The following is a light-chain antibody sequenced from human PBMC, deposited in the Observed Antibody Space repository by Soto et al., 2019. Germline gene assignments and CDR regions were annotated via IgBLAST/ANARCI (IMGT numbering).Light chain of an antibody. CDR3: QQYNRLIT. Sequence: DIQMTRSPSILSASVGDSVTITGRASQTIDSWVAWYQQKPGKAPKLLVYDATSLESGVSSRFSGSGYGTDFTLSINNLQPDDFATYYCQQYNRLITLGQGTRLEI. J-gene: IGKJ5*01. V-gene: IGKV1-5*01. CDR1: QTIDSW. CDR2: DAT.